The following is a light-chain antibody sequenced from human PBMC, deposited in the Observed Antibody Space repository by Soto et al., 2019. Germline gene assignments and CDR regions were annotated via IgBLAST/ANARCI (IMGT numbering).Light chain of an antibody. CDR3: CSYAGRYTYV. J-gene: IGLJ1*01. CDR2: DVS. CDR1: SSDVGGYNY. Sequence: QSALTPPRSVSGSPGQSVTISCTGASSDVGGYNYVSWYQQHPGKAPKLMIDDVSKRTSGVPDRFSGSKSGNTASLTISGLQTEDEADYYCCSYAGRYTYVFGTATKVTVL. V-gene: IGLV2-11*01.